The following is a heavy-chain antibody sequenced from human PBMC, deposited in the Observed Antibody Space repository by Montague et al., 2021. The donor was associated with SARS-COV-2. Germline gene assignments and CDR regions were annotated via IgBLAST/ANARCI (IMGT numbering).Heavy chain of an antibody. CDR3: DRHLNVSYYMGAAGGQDY. Sequence: SETLSLTCTVSGGSIRNYYYSWVWQPQGRGMERMSYSYEYGNGGYNSTLKSRGTILVDTDKNKFSLKLNPVTAADTAVYYYDRHLNVSYYMGAAGGQDYWGQGTLVTVSS. D-gene: IGHD6-13*01. CDR1: GGSIRNYY. J-gene: IGHJ4*02. CDR2: SYEYGNG. V-gene: IGHV4-59*08.